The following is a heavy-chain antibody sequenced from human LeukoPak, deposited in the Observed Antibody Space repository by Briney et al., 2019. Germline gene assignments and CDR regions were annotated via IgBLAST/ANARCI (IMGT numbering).Heavy chain of an antibody. CDR2: IYTSGST. V-gene: IGHV4-4*07. D-gene: IGHD3-10*01. Sequence: RASETLSLTCTVSGGSISSYYWSWIRQPAGKGLEWIGRIYTSGSTNYNPSLKSRVTMSVDTSKNQFSLKLSSVTAADTAVYYCARLLWFGELFHYGMDVWGQGTTVTVSS. CDR3: ARLLWFGELFHYGMDV. J-gene: IGHJ6*02. CDR1: GGSISSYY.